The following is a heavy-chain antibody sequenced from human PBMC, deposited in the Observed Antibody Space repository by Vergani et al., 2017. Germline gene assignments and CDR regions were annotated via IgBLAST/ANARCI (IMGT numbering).Heavy chain of an antibody. D-gene: IGHD2-21*02. CDR2: INHSGST. J-gene: IGHJ4*02. CDR3: ARDFGGAYCGGDCYHDY. Sequence: QVQLQQWGAGLLKPSETLSLTCAVYGGSFSGYYWSWIRQPPGKGLEWIGEINHSGSTNYNPSLKSRVTISVDTSKNQFSLKLSSVTAADTAVYYCARDFGGAYCGGDCYHDYWGQGTLVTVSS. V-gene: IGHV4-34*01. CDR1: GGSFSGYY.